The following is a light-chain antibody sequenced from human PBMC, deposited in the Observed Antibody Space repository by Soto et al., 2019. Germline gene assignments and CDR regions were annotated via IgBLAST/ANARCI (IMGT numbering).Light chain of an antibody. Sequence: IQMTQSPSTLSGSVGDRVTITCRASQGIRNDLGWYQQKPGKAPKLLIYAASSLQSGVPSRFSGSGSGTDFTLTISSLQSEDFAVYYCQQYDNWPRTFGQGTKVDNK. CDR1: QGIRND. CDR3: QQYDNWPRT. CDR2: AAS. J-gene: IGKJ1*01. V-gene: IGKV1-6*01.